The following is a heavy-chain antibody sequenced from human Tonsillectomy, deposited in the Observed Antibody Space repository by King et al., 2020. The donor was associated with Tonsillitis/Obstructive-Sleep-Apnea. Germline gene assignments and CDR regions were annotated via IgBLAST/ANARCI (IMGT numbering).Heavy chain of an antibody. Sequence: VQLVESGGGLVQPGGSLRLSCAASGFTFSRYWMHWVRQAPGKGPVWVSRINSDGTSTTYADSVKGRFTISREKAKNTLYLQMNSLRAEDTAVYYCVRDQGYDSVTSDSRMYNRVDTWGQGTLVTVSS. J-gene: IGHJ4*02. D-gene: IGHD1-14*01. V-gene: IGHV3-74*01. CDR2: INSDGTST. CDR1: GFTFSRYW. CDR3: VRDQGYDSVTSDSRMYNRVDT.